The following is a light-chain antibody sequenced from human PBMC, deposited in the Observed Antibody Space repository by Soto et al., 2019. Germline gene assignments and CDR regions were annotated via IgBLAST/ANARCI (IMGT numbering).Light chain of an antibody. CDR3: QQYNNWPLT. J-gene: IGKJ4*01. Sequence: EIVMTQSPATLSVSPGERVTLSCRASQSVSSNLAWYQQKPGQAPRLLIYGASTRATAIPATFSGSGSGTEFTLTISSLQSEDFAVYCCQQYNNWPLTFGGGTKVEI. CDR1: QSVSSN. CDR2: GAS. V-gene: IGKV3-15*01.